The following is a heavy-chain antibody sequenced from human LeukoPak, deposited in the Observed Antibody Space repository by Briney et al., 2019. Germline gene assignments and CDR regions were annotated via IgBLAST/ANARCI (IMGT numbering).Heavy chain of an antibody. J-gene: IGHJ5*02. V-gene: IGHV4-61*05. CDR1: GGSISNTNYY. CDR3: ARVCYGSGSSGGWFDP. Sequence: SETLSLTCTVSGGSISNTNYYWAWIRQPPGRGLEWIGEIYHDGRTKYNPSLESRVTISVDRSKNQFSLKLSSVTAADTAVYYCARVCYGSGSSGGWFDPWGQGTLVTVSS. D-gene: IGHD3-10*01. CDR2: IYHDGRT.